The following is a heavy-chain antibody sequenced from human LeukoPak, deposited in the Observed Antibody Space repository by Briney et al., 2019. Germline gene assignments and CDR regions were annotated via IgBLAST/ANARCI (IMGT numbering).Heavy chain of an antibody. J-gene: IGHJ4*02. CDR3: ARGHSSGSYY. CDR1: GFAFSSYG. D-gene: IGHD6-19*01. CDR2: ISYDGGNK. V-gene: IGHV3-30*03. Sequence: GGSLRLSCAASGFAFSSYGIHWVRQAPGKGLEWVATISYDGGNKYYADSVKGRFTISRDNSKNTLYLQMNSLRAEDTAVYYCARGHSSGSYYWGQGTLVTVSS.